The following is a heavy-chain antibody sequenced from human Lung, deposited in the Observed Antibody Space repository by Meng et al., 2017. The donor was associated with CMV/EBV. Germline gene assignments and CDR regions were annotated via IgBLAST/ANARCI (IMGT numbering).Heavy chain of an antibody. CDR1: GYTFTSYG. CDR2: ISAYNGNT. Sequence: SVXVSXXASGYTFTSYGISWVRQAPGQGLEWMGWISAYNGNTNYAQKLQGRVTMTTDTSTSTAYMELRSLRSDDTAVYYCARNRYCSSTSCYFDYWGQGTLVTFSS. J-gene: IGHJ4*02. CDR3: ARNRYCSSTSCYFDY. D-gene: IGHD2-2*01. V-gene: IGHV1-18*01.